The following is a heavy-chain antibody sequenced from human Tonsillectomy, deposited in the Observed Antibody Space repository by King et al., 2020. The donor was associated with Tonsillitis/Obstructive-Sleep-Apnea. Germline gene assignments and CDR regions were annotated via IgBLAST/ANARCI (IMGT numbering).Heavy chain of an antibody. J-gene: IGHJ2*01. CDR1: GGSISSYY. V-gene: IGHV4-59*01. CDR3: ARVDYGDTTGRVGWDWYFDL. Sequence: QLQESGPGLVKPSETLSLTCTVSGGSISSYYWSWIRQPPGKGLEWIGYIYYSGSTNYNPSLKSRVTISVDTSKNQFSLKLSSVTAADTAVYYCARVDYGDTTGRVGWDWYFDLWGRGTLVTVSS. CDR2: IYYSGST. D-gene: IGHD4-17*01.